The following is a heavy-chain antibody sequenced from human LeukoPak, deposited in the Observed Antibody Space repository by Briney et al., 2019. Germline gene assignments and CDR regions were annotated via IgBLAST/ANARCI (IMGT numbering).Heavy chain of an antibody. V-gene: IGHV3-48*01. D-gene: IGHD6-19*01. CDR2: ISSSSSTL. J-gene: IGHJ5*02. CDR3: ARDIRYSSGWLVFDP. Sequence: PGGSLRLSCAASGFTFSSYSMNWVRQAPGKGLEWVSYISSSSSTLYYADSVKGRFTISRDNAKNSLYLQMNSLRAEDTAVYYCARDIRYSSGWLVFDPWGQGTLVTVSS. CDR1: GFTFSSYS.